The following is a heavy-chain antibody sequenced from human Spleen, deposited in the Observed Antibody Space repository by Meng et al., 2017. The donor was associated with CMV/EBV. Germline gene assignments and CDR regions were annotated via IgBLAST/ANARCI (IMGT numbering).Heavy chain of an antibody. CDR3: ARGRVGRARYYFDY. J-gene: IGHJ4*02. Sequence: QVQLRKSGAGLLKPSETLSLTCAVYGGSFSGYYWSWIRQPPGKGLEWIGEINHSGSTNYNPSLKSRVTISVDTSKNQFSLKLSSVTAADTAVYYCARGRVGRARYYFDYWGQGTLVTVSS. CDR2: INHSGST. V-gene: IGHV4-34*01. CDR1: GGSFSGYY. D-gene: IGHD3-10*01.